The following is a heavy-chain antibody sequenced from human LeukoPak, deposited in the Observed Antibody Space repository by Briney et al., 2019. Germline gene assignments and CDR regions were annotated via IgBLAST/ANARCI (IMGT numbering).Heavy chain of an antibody. Sequence: ASVKVSCKASGGTFSSYAISWVRQAPGQGLEWMGWINPNSGGANYAQNFQGRVTMTRDTSISTAYMELSRLRSDDTAVYYCARGDSSGYYYAFDIWGQGTMVTVSS. CDR3: ARGDSSGYYYAFDI. D-gene: IGHD3-22*01. V-gene: IGHV1-2*02. CDR2: INPNSGGA. CDR1: GGTFSSYA. J-gene: IGHJ3*02.